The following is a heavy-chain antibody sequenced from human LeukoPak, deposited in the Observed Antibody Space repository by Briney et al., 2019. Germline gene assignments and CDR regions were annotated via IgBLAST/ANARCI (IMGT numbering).Heavy chain of an antibody. CDR1: GVTFSSYT. V-gene: IGHV3-23*01. J-gene: IGHJ6*03. Sequence: GGSLRLSCADSGVTFSSYTMNWLRQAPGKGLESVSGISSLGVSTYYADSVKGRFTISRDNSKNALYLHMDRLGTADTAVYYCAKMPSTEIYYFYYMDVWGKGTTVTVSS. CDR3: AKMPSTEIYYFYYMDV. CDR2: ISSLGVST. D-gene: IGHD2-2*01.